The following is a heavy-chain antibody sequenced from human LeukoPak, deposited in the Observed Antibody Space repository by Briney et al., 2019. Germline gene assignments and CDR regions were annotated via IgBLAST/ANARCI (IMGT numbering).Heavy chain of an antibody. CDR1: GGSISSGSYY. CDR2: IYTSGST. V-gene: IGHV4-61*02. Sequence: SETLSLTCTVSGGSISSGSYYWNWIRQPAGKGLEWIGRIYTSGSTNYNPSLKSRVTISVDTSKNQFSLKLSSVTAADTAVYYCARCRFGELLWGRYYYYMDVWGKGTTVTISS. J-gene: IGHJ6*03. D-gene: IGHD3-10*01. CDR3: ARCRFGELLWGRYYYYMDV.